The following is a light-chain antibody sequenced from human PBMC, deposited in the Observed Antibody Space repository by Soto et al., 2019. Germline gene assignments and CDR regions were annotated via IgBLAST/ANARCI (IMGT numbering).Light chain of an antibody. J-gene: IGLJ1*01. CDR1: SSDVGGDQL. CDR2: EGN. V-gene: IGLV2-23*01. Sequence: QSALTQPASVSGSPGQSITISCTGTSSDVGGDQLVFWYRQDPGKAPKLIIYEGNKRPSGVSDCFSGSKSGNTASLIISGLQAEDEADYYCCSYAGSSTYVFGTGTKLTVL. CDR3: CSYAGSSTYV.